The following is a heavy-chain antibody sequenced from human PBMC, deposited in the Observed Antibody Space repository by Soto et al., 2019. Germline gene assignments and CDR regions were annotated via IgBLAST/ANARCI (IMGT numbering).Heavy chain of an antibody. CDR1: GGTFSSYA. Sequence: SVKVSCKASGGTFSSYAISWVLQAPGQGLEWMGGIIPIFGTTNYAEKFRGRVSITADESTSTAYVELSSLRSEDTAVYYCAGSFKYGSGTFVAFAIWGKRTMVTVAS. D-gene: IGHD3-10*01. CDR2: IIPIFGTT. J-gene: IGHJ3*02. V-gene: IGHV1-69*13. CDR3: AGSFKYGSGTFVAFAI.